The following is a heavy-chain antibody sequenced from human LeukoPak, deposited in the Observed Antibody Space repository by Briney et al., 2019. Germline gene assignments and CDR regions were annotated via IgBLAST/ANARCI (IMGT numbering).Heavy chain of an antibody. J-gene: IGHJ6*03. CDR1: GINFSSYA. CDR3: ARGGTNYYYMDV. Sequence: GGSLRLSCAASGINFSSYAMSWVRQAPGKGLDWVSAISGSGDRTFYADSVKGRFTISRDNSKNTLYLQLNSLRAEDTALYYCARGGTNYYYMDVWGKGTTVTVSS. D-gene: IGHD3-10*01. V-gene: IGHV3-23*01. CDR2: ISGSGDRT.